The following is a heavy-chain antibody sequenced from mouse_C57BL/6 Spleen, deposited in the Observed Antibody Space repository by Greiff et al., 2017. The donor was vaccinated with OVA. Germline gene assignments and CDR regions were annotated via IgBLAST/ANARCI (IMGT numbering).Heavy chain of an antibody. CDR2: IYTGDGDT. J-gene: IGHJ2*01. CDR3: ARLLDGYYDY. CDR1: GYAFSSYW. V-gene: IGHV1-80*01. Sequence: QVQLQQSGAELVKPGASVKISCKASGYAFSSYWLNWVKQRPGKGLEWIGQIYTGDGDTTYNGKFKGKATLTAAKSSSLAYMQLSSLTSEDSAVYFCARLLDGYYDYWGQGTTLTVSS. D-gene: IGHD2-3*01.